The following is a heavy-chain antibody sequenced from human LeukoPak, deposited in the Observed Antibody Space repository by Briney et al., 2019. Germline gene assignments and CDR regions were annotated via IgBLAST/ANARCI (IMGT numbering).Heavy chain of an antibody. CDR3: AKEDPQKLDY. V-gene: IGHV3-23*01. Sequence: PGGSLRLSCAASGCTFSSYSMSWVRQAPGEGLEWVSAISGSGGSTYYVDSVKGRFTISRDNSKNTLYLQMNSLRAEETDVYYCAKEDPQKLDYWGQGTLVTVSS. J-gene: IGHJ4*02. CDR2: ISGSGGST. CDR1: GCTFSSYS.